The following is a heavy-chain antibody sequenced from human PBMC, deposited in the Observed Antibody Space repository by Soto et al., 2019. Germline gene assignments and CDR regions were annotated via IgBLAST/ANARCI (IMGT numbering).Heavy chain of an antibody. D-gene: IGHD1-26*01. CDR1: GFTFSSYA. V-gene: IGHV3-30-3*01. CDR2: ISYDGSNK. J-gene: IGHJ4*02. CDR3: GRVGTGSDGNFDY. Sequence: QVQLVESGGGVVQPGRSLRLSCAASGFTFSSYAMHWVRQAPGKGLEWVAVISYDGSNKYYAGSVKGRFTISRDNSKNTLYLQMNSLRAEDAAVYYCGRVGTGSDGNFDYWGQGTLVTVSS.